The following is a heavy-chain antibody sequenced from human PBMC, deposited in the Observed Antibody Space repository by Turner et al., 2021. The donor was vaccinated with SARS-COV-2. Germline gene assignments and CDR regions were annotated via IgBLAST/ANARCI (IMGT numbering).Heavy chain of an antibody. Sequence: QVQLQESVPRLVKPLETLSLTCTVSGGSMNSNYWSWIRQPPGNRIEWIGYIYYRESTNSNPSHESQVTISVDTTRNQVSLNLTSVTAADTAIYYCARETVNNWVDPWGQGTLVTVSS. CDR3: ARETVNNWVDP. CDR1: GGSMNSNY. V-gene: IGHV4-59*01. CDR2: IYYREST. J-gene: IGHJ5*02. D-gene: IGHD2-21*02.